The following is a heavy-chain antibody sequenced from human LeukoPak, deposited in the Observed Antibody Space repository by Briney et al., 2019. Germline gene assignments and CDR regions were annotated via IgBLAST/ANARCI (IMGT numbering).Heavy chain of an antibody. Sequence: ASVKVSCKASGYTFTSYGISWVRQAPGQGLEWMGWISAYNGNTNYAQKLQGRVTMTTDTSTSTAYMELRSLRSDDTAVYYCARSGAIVVVMDALDICGQGTMVTVSS. J-gene: IGHJ3*02. D-gene: IGHD3-22*01. CDR1: GYTFTSYG. V-gene: IGHV1-18*01. CDR2: ISAYNGNT. CDR3: ARSGAIVVVMDALDI.